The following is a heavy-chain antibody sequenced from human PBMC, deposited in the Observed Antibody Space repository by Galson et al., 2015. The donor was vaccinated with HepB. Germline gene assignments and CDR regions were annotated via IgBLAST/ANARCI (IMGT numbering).Heavy chain of an antibody. CDR1: GFTFSSYA. Sequence: SLRLSCAASGFTFSSYAMHWVRQAPGKGLEWVAVISYDGSNKYYADSVKGRFTIPRDNSKNTLYLQMNSLRAEDTAVYYCARVHCSGGNCYSFGAFDIWGQGTMVTVSS. D-gene: IGHD2-15*01. CDR3: ARVHCSGGNCYSFGAFDI. J-gene: IGHJ3*02. V-gene: IGHV3-30*04. CDR2: ISYDGSNK.